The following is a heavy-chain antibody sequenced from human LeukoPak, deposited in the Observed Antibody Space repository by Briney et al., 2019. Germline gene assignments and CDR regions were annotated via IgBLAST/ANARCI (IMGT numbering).Heavy chain of an antibody. CDR1: GFTFTNYW. D-gene: IGHD2-15*01. Sequence: GGSLRLSCAASGFTFTNYWMKWVRQAPGGGPEWLANINKDGSEEYYADSVRGRFTISRDNAKNSLYQQMNSLRAEDTAVYYCARDAVRGGGCDYWGQGTLVAVSS. J-gene: IGHJ4*02. CDR3: ARDAVRGGGCDY. CDR2: INKDGSEE. V-gene: IGHV3-7*01.